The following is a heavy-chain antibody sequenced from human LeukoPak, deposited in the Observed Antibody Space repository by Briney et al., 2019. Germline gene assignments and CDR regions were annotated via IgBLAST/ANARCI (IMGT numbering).Heavy chain of an antibody. J-gene: IGHJ4*02. CDR2: IRYDGSNK. D-gene: IGHD3-22*01. CDR1: GFTFSSYG. V-gene: IGHV3-30*02. CDR3: AKGPPAHGGYYYGLSY. Sequence: GGSLRLSCAASGFTFSSYGMHWVRQAPGKGLEWVAFIRYDGSNKYYADSVKGRFTISRDNSKNTLYLQMNSLRAEDTAVYYCAKGPPAHGGYYYGLSYWGQGTLVTVSS.